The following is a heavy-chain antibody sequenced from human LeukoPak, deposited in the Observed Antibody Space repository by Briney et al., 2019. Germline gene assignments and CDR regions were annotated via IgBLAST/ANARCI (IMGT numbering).Heavy chain of an antibody. CDR3: TKGLFYDYGYNYFDS. J-gene: IGHJ5*01. CDR1: GFIFDDRA. Sequence: GGSLRLSCAASGFIFDDRAMHRVRQAPGKGLEWVSSINWNSGSIGYADSVKGRFTISRDNAKNSLHLQMNSLGPEATPLYYCTKGLFYDYGYNYFDSWGQGTLVTVSS. D-gene: IGHD4/OR15-4a*01. CDR2: INWNSGSI. V-gene: IGHV3-9*01.